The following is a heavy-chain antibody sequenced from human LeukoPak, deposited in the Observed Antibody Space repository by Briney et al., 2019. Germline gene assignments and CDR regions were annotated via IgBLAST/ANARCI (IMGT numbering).Heavy chain of an antibody. CDR1: GFTFSSYA. Sequence: GGSLRLSCAASGFTFSSYAMSWVRQAPGKGLEWVSAISGSGDSTYYADSVKGRSTISRDNSKNTLYLQMNSLRAEDTAVYYCAKDTCSGGSCYYTTDYWGQGTLVTVSS. D-gene: IGHD2-15*01. V-gene: IGHV3-23*01. CDR2: ISGSGDST. CDR3: AKDTCSGGSCYYTTDY. J-gene: IGHJ4*02.